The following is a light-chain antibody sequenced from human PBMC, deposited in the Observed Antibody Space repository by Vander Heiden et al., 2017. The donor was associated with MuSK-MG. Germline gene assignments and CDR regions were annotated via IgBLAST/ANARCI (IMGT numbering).Light chain of an antibody. CDR1: SSDIGGYNY. CDR2: EVS. V-gene: IGLV2-14*01. CDR3: SSHKSSTTLAI. Sequence: QSALTQPASLSGSPGQSIPISCTGTSSDIGGYNYVSWYQQHPGKAPKLMIYEVSDRPLGVSNRFSGSKSGNTASLTISGLQAEDEADYYCSSHKSSTTLAIFGGGTKLTVL. J-gene: IGLJ2*01.